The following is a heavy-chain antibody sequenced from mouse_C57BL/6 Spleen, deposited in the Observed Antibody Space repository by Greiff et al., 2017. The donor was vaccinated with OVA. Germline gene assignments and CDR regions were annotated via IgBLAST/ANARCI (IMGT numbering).Heavy chain of an antibody. D-gene: IGHD1-1*01. CDR1: GFTFSDYG. J-gene: IGHJ3*01. CDR3: ARPAFYYGSSPFAY. CDR2: LRSGSSTI. Sequence: EVKLVESGGGLVKPGGSLKLSCAASGFTFSDYGMHWVRQAPEKGLEWVAYLRSGSSTIYSADTVKGRFTISRDTAKNTLFLQMTSLRSEDTAMYYCARPAFYYGSSPFAYWGQGTLVTVSA. V-gene: IGHV5-17*01.